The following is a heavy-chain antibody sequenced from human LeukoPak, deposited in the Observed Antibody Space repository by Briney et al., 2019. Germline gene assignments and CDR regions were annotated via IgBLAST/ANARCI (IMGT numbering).Heavy chain of an antibody. CDR3: ARGELRQDY. V-gene: IGHV3-30*09. J-gene: IGHJ4*02. Sequence: GGSLRLSCAASGFTFSSYAMHWVRQALGKGLEWVTVISCDGSNKYYADSVKGRFAISRDNSKSTLYLQMNILRTEDTTVYYCARGELRQDYWGQGTLVTVSS. CDR2: ISCDGSNK. D-gene: IGHD1-26*01. CDR1: GFTFSSYA.